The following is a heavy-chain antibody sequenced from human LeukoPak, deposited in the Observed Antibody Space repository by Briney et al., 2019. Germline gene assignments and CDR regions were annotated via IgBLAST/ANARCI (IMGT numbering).Heavy chain of an antibody. D-gene: IGHD3-10*01. CDR1: GFTFSSYW. CDR2: IKQDGSEK. V-gene: IGHV3-7*03. Sequence: GGSLRLSCAASGFTFSSYWMTWVRQAPGKGLEWVANIKQDGSEKYYVDSVKGRFTISRDNAKSSLYLQMDSLRAEDSAIYYCAKRVSYSSGSHFDYWGQGTLVTVSS. CDR3: AKRVSYSSGSHFDY. J-gene: IGHJ4*02.